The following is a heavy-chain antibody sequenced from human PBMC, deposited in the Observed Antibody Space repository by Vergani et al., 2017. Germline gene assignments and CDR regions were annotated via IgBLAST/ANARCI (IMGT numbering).Heavy chain of an antibody. D-gene: IGHD2-15*01. CDR2: IKRDGTET. CDR1: GFTFGDYY. CDR3: ARISGGSAPYLHY. J-gene: IGHJ1*01. V-gene: IGHV3-7*01. Sequence: EVQLLESGGDLVQPGGSLRLSCAASGFTFGDYYMAWIRLAPGKGLDWVASIKRDGTETFYVDSVKGRFTISRDKAKTTLYLQMNSLRDEDRGVYYCARISGGSAPYLHYWVQGTLVTVAS.